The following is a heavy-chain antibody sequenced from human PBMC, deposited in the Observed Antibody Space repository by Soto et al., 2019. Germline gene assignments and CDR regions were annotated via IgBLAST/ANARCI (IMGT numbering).Heavy chain of an antibody. J-gene: IGHJ4*02. Sequence: AGGSLRLSCAASGFTFSSYAMNWVRQTQEKGLEWVSSISSTSSYTHYADSVKGRFTISRDNANNSLFLQMNSLRAEDTAVYYCARDLALAGNYWGQGSLVTVSS. CDR2: ISSTSSYT. CDR3: ARDLALAGNY. CDR1: GFTFSSYA. D-gene: IGHD6-19*01. V-gene: IGHV3-21*01.